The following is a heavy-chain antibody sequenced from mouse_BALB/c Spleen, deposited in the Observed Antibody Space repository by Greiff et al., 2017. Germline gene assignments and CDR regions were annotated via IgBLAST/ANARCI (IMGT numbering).Heavy chain of an antibody. J-gene: IGHJ2*01. CDR3: ARVREYGNYDYFDY. CDR1: GFTFSSYA. V-gene: IGHV5-6-5*01. D-gene: IGHD2-10*02. CDR2: ISSGGST. Sequence: EVNVVESGGGLVKPGGSLKLSCAASGFTFSSYAMSWVRQTPEKRLEWVASISSGGSTYYPDSVKGRFTISRDNARNILYLQMSSLRSEDTAMYYCARVREYGNYDYFDYWGQGTTLTVSS.